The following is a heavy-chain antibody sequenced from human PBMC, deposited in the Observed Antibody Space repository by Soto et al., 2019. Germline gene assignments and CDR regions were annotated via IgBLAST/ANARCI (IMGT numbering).Heavy chain of an antibody. CDR3: AKDIVKYTYGACDY. CDR2: ISYDGSNN. CDR1: GFTFSSYG. Sequence: LRLSCAASGFTFSSYGMYWVRQAPGKGLEWVAAISYDGSNNYHADSVKGRFTISRDNSKDTLYLQLNSLRTEDTAVYYCAKDIVKYTYGACDYWGQGVLVTVSS. D-gene: IGHD5-18*01. J-gene: IGHJ4*02. V-gene: IGHV3-30*18.